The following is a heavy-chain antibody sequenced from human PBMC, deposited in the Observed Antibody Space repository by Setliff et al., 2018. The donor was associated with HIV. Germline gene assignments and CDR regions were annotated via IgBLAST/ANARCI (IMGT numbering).Heavy chain of an antibody. CDR3: ARDPYDTSENPYDP. J-gene: IGHJ5*02. D-gene: IGHD3-16*01. CDR2: INTDNGIT. V-gene: IGHV1-2*02. CDR1: GYTFIDYY. Sequence: ASVKVSCKASGYTFIDYYIYWVRQAPGRGLEWMGWINTDNGITEYAESFQGRVAMTRDTSMSTAYMELNRLTFDDTAVYYCARDPYDTSENPYDPWGQGTLVTVSS.